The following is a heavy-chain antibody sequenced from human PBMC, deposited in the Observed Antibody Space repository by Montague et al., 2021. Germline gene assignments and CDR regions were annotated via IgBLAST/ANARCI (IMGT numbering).Heavy chain of an antibody. CDR1: GGSISSYY. CDR2: IYYSGST. V-gene: IGHV4-59*12. J-gene: IGHJ6*03. CDR3: ARERDRYYYMDI. Sequence: SETLSLTCTVSGGSISSYYWSWIRQPPGKGLEWIGYIYYSGSTNYNPSLKSRVTISEDTSKNQFSLKLSSVTAADTAMYYCARERDRYYYMDIWGKGTTITVSS.